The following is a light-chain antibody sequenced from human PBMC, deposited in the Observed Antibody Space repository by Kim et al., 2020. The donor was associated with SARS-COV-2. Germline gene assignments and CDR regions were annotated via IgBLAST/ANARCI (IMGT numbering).Light chain of an antibody. Sequence: DIQMTQSPSTLSASVGDRVTITCRASQSISSWLAWYQQKPGKAPKLLIYDASSLESGVPSRFSGSGSGTEFTLTISSLQPDDFATYVCQQYNSYSPWTFGQGTKVDIK. CDR1: QSISSW. CDR3: QQYNSYSPWT. J-gene: IGKJ1*01. V-gene: IGKV1-5*01. CDR2: DAS.